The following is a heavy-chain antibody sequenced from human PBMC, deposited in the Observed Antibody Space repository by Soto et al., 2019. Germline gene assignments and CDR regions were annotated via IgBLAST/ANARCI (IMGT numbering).Heavy chain of an antibody. J-gene: IGHJ4*02. CDR1: GFTFSSYA. CDR3: ARESEDLTSNFDY. Sequence: LRLSCAASGFTFSSYAMSWVRQAPGKGLEWVSSISSTTNYIYYGDSMKGRFTISRDNAKNSLYLEMNSLRAEDTAVYYCARESEDLTSNFDYWGQGTLVTVSS. CDR2: ISSTTNYI. V-gene: IGHV3-21*06.